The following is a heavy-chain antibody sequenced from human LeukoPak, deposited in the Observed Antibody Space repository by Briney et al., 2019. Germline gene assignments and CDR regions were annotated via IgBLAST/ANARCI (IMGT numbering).Heavy chain of an antibody. CDR3: ARDRLYDSSGYPLSNWFDP. CDR2: INPSGGST. CDR1: GYTFTSYY. J-gene: IGHJ5*02. Sequence: ASVKVSCKASGYTFTSYYMHWVRQAPGQGLEWMGIINPSGGSTSYAQKFQGRVTMTRDMSTSTVYMELSSLRSEDTAVYYCARDRLYDSSGYPLSNWFDPWGQGTLVTVSS. D-gene: IGHD3-22*01. V-gene: IGHV1-46*01.